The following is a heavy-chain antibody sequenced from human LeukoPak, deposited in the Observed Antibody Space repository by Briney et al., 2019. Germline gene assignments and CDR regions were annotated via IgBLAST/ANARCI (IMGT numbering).Heavy chain of an antibody. V-gene: IGHV4-39*07. J-gene: IGHJ5*02. CDR3: ARDGTYYDLLTGYFPNWFDP. Sequence: SETLSLTCTVSGGSISSSNYYWGWIRQPPGKGLEWIGTVYYSGSTYYNPSLHSRVTISVDPSQNQFSLKLNSVTAVDTAVYYCARDGTYYDLLTGYFPNWFDPWGQGTLVTVSS. CDR1: GGSISSSNYY. CDR2: VYYSGST. D-gene: IGHD3-9*01.